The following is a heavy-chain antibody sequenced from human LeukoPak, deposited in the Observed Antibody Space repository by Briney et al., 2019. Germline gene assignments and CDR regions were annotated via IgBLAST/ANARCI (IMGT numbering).Heavy chain of an antibody. CDR2: VTGSGSVTSST. V-gene: IGHV3-23*01. D-gene: IGHD3-3*01. Sequence: GGSLRLSCAASGFTFSSFAMSWVRQAPGKGLEWVSSVTGSGSVTSSTYYADSVKGRFTISRDNSKNTLYLQMDSLRAEDTALYYCAKEGTYNNFWSGYFHWGQGALVTVSS. J-gene: IGHJ4*02. CDR3: AKEGTYNNFWSGYFH. CDR1: GFTFSSFA.